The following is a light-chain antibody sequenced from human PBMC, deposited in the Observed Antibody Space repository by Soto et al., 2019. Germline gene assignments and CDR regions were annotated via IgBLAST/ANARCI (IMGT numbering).Light chain of an antibody. CDR2: GAS. Sequence: EIVMKQSPATVSVSTGERATLSCRASQSVSSNLAWYQQKPGQAPRLLIYGASNRATGIPDRFSGSGSGTDFTLTISRLAPEDFALYYCQHYSPSPITFCQGTRLEI. CDR3: QHYSPSPIT. V-gene: IGKV3-20*01. CDR1: QSVSSN. J-gene: IGKJ5*01.